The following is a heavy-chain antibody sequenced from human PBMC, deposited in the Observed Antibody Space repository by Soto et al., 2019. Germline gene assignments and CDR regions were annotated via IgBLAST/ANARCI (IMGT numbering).Heavy chain of an antibody. Sequence: QITLKESGPPLVKPTQTLTLTCTFSGFSLSTSGVGVGWIRQPPGKALEWLALIYWDDDKRYSPSLKSRLTITKDTSKNQVVLTMTNMDPVDTATYYCAHRGGGHSVVLRRYNWFDPWGQGTLVTVSS. CDR1: GFSLSTSGVG. CDR2: IYWDDDK. V-gene: IGHV2-5*02. D-gene: IGHD3-16*01. CDR3: AHRGGGHSVVLRRYNWFDP. J-gene: IGHJ5*02.